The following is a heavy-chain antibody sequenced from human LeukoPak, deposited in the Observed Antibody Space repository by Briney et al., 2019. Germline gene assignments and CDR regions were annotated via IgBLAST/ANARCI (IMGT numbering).Heavy chain of an antibody. Sequence: PGGSLRLSCAASGFTFSSYSMNWVRQAPGKGLEWVSSISSSSSYIYYADSVKGRFTISRDNAKNSLYLQMNSLRAEDTAVYYCARARLTGYNWFDPWGQGTLVTVSS. D-gene: IGHD2-8*01. CDR2: ISSSSSYI. CDR3: ARARLTGYNWFDP. V-gene: IGHV3-21*01. J-gene: IGHJ5*02. CDR1: GFTFSSYS.